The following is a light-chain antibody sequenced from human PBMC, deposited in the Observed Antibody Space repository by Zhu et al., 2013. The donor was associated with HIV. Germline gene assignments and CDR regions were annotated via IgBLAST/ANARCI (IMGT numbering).Light chain of an antibody. J-gene: IGKJ1*01. CDR2: GAS. CDR3: QQRNSWT. CDR1: QTIGNS. Sequence: EIVLTQSPVTLSVSPGERATLSCRASQTIGNSLVWYQQKPGQAPRLLIYGASTRATGIPARFSGSGSGTDFTLTISSLEPEDFAIYYCQQRNSWTFGQGTKVEIK. V-gene: IGKV3-11*01.